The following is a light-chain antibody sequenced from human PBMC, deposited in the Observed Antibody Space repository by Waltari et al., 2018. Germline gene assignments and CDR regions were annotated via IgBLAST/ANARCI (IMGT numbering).Light chain of an antibody. CDR1: NIGSYS. CDR2: DDS. J-gene: IGLJ2*01. CDR3: ASYKGGRGLI. V-gene: IGLV3-21*03. Sequence: YVLTQPPSVSVAPGKTARITCWGTNIGSYSAPWYQQKPGQAPGMGVYDDSDRPPGRSERFSGSNSDNTATLTISGLQTEDEADYHCASYKGGRGLIFGGGTKLTVL.